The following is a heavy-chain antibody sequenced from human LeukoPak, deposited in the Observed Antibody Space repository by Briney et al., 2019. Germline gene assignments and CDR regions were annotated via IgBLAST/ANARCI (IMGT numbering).Heavy chain of an antibody. D-gene: IGHD3-22*01. CDR1: GGSISSYY. J-gene: IGHJ4*02. CDR2: IFYSGST. V-gene: IGHV4-39*07. CDR3: ARALYDSSGLYDY. Sequence: PSETLSLTCTVSGGSISSYYWGWIRQPPGKGLEWIGNIFYSGSTYYNPSLKSRVTISVDTSKNQFSLKLSSVTAADTAVYYCARALYDSSGLYDYWGQGTLVTVSS.